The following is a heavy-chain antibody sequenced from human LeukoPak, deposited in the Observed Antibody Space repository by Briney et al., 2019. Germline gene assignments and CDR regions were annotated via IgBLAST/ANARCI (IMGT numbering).Heavy chain of an antibody. J-gene: IGHJ6*03. CDR3: ARNNSDFWSGYYPHYYYYMDV. D-gene: IGHD3-3*01. V-gene: IGHV4-59*01. Sequence: KPSETRSLTCTVPGGSISSYYWSWIRQPPGKALGGIGYTYYSGSTNYNPRLKSRIPISVATSNNQFSLKLSSVTAADTAVYYCARNNSDFWSGYYPHYYYYMDVWGKGTTVTVSS. CDR1: GGSISSYY. CDR2: TYYSGST.